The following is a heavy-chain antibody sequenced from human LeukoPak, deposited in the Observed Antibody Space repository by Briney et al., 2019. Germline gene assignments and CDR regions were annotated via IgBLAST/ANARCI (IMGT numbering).Heavy chain of an antibody. V-gene: IGHV1-2*02. CDR3: ARFLRYCSAGSCYFDY. CDR2: INPNNGGT. Sequence: ASVKVSCKASGYTFTGYYVHWVRQAPGQGLEWMGWINPNNGGTKYAQKFQGRVTMTRDTSITTAYMELSSLRSDDTAVYYCARFLRYCSAGSCYFDYWGQGTLVTVSS. J-gene: IGHJ4*02. D-gene: IGHD2-15*01. CDR1: GYTFTGYY.